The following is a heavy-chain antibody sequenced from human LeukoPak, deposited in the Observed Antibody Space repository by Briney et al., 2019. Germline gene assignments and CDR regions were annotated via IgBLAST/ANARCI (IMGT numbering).Heavy chain of an antibody. D-gene: IGHD3-10*01. CDR3: ARDGGGSGRNYYYGMDV. CDR1: GFTFSSYS. CDR2: ISRGSYI. J-gene: IGHJ6*02. Sequence: PRGSLRLSCAASGFTFSSYSMNWVRQAPGKGLEWVSSISRGSYIYYADSVQGRFTISRDNAKNSLYLQMNSLRAEDTAVYYCARDGGGSGRNYYYGMDVWGQGTTVTVSS. V-gene: IGHV3-21*01.